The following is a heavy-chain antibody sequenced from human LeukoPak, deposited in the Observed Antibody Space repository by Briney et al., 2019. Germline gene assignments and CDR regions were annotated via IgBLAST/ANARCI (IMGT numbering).Heavy chain of an antibody. CDR1: GYTFTDYY. D-gene: IGHD4-17*01. Sequence: GASVKVSCKASGYTFTDYYMHWVRQAPGQGLEWMGWINPNSGGTNYAQKFQGRVTMTRDTSISTAYMELSRLRSDDTAVYYCARANVDYGDYGDAFDIWGQGTMVTVSS. V-gene: IGHV1-2*02. J-gene: IGHJ3*02. CDR2: INPNSGGT. CDR3: ARANVDYGDYGDAFDI.